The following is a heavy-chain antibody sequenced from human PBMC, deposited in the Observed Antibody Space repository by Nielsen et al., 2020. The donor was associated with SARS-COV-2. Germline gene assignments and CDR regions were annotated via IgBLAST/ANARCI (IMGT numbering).Heavy chain of an antibody. J-gene: IGHJ6*03. D-gene: IGHD3-3*01. CDR2: ISSGSSHI. CDR3: ARVVDYYDFWSGYPTYYFYYYMDV. Sequence: GGSLRLSCAASGFTFSIYSMNWVRQAPGKGLEWVSSISSGSSHIYYADSVKGRFTISRDNAKNSLYLQMSSLRAEDTAVYYCARVVDYYDFWSGYPTYYFYYYMDVWGKGTTVTVSS. CDR1: GFTFSIYS. V-gene: IGHV3-21*01.